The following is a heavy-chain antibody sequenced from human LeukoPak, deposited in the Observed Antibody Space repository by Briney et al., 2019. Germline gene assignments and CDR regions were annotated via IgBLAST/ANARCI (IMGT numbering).Heavy chain of an antibody. Sequence: GRSLRLSCAASGFTFDDYAMHWVRQAPGKGLEWVSGISWNSGSIGYADSVKGRFTISRDNAKNSLYLQMNSLRAEDTALYYCAKDIGWSGWYGMDVGGQETTVSVSS. CDR3: AKDIGWSGWYGMDV. J-gene: IGHJ6*02. CDR2: ISWNSGSI. CDR1: GFTFDDYA. D-gene: IGHD3-3*01. V-gene: IGHV3-9*01.